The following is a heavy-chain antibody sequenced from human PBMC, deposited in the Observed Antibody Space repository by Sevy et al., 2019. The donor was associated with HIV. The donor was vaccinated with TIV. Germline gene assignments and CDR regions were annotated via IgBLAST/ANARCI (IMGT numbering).Heavy chain of an antibody. Sequence: GGSLRLSCSASGFSFSAFTMNWVRQAPGKGLEWVASINGNSRYIYYAESVRGRFTISRDNAQNSVYLQMNSLRAEDTAVYFCARVGGTTGALTHWGQGTLVTVSS. V-gene: IGHV3-21*01. CDR3: ARVGGTTGALTH. J-gene: IGHJ4*02. CDR1: GFSFSAFT. CDR2: INGNSRYI. D-gene: IGHD1-26*01.